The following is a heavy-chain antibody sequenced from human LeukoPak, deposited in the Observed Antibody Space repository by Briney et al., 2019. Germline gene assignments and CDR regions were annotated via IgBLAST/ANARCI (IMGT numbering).Heavy chain of an antibody. D-gene: IGHD6-19*01. CDR3: AAGYSSGAYYFDY. J-gene: IGHJ4*02. Sequence: SVKVSCKASGFTFTSSAMQWVRQARGRRLEWIGWIVVGSGNTNYAQKFQERVTITRDMSTSTAYMELSSLRSEDTAVYYCAAGYSSGAYYFDYWGQGTLVTVSS. CDR2: IVVGSGNT. CDR1: GFTFTSSA. V-gene: IGHV1-58*02.